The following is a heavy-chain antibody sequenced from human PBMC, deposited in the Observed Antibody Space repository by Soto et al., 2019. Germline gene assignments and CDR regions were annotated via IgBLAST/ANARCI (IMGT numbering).Heavy chain of an antibody. J-gene: IGHJ4*02. CDR1: GGTFSSYT. Sequence: SVKFSSNASGGTFSSYTISWVRQETGQVLEWIGRIIPMLGIANYAQKFHGRVTITADKSTSTAYMELRSLRSDDTAVYYCARDWWYYYDSSGYLFDYWGQGTLVTVSS. CDR3: ARDWWYYYDSSGYLFDY. CDR2: IIPMLGIA. V-gene: IGHV1-69*04. D-gene: IGHD3-22*01.